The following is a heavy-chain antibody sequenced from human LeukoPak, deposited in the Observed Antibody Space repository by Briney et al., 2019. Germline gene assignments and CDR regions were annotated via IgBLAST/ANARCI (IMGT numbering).Heavy chain of an antibody. Sequence: GGSLRVSCAASGFTFSSYGMHWVRQAPGKGLEWVAVIWYDGSNKYYADSVKGRFTISRDNSKNTLYLQMNSLRAEDTAVYYCARDSGGLNWFDPWGQGTLVTVSS. CDR2: IWYDGSNK. J-gene: IGHJ5*02. D-gene: IGHD6-19*01. CDR3: ARDSGGLNWFDP. V-gene: IGHV3-33*01. CDR1: GFTFSSYG.